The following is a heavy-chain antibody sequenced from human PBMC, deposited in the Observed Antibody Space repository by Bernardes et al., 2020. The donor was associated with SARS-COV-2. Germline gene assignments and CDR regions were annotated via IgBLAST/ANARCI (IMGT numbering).Heavy chain of an antibody. J-gene: IGHJ5*02. CDR2: IYYSGST. CDR1: GGSISSYY. V-gene: IGHV4-59*01. D-gene: IGHD3-16*01. CDR3: ARDPEGDTWFDP. Sequence: SETLSVRCTVSGGSISSYYWSWIRQPPGKGLEWIGYIYYSGSTNYNPSLKSRVTISVDTSKNQFSLKLSSVTAADTAVYYCARDPEGDTWFDPWGQGTLVTVSS.